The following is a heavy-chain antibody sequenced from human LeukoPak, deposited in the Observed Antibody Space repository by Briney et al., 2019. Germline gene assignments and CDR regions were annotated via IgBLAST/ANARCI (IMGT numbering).Heavy chain of an antibody. CDR3: ARAYCGGDCYRYYYYGMAV. CDR1: GYTFTGYY. CDR2: INPNSGGT. Sequence: ASVKVSCKASGYTFTGYYMHWVRQAPGQGLEWMGWINPNSGGTNYAQKFQSRVTMTRDTSISTAYMELSRLRSDDTAVYYCARAYCGGDCYRYYYYGMAVWGQGTTVTVSS. D-gene: IGHD2-21*02. V-gene: IGHV1-2*02. J-gene: IGHJ6*02.